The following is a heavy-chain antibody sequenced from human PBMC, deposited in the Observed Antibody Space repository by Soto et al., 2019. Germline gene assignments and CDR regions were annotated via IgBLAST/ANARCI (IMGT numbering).Heavy chain of an antibody. CDR2: ISGSGGRT. V-gene: IGHV3-23*01. CDR3: ANGGVLLWFGEFCHFDY. Sequence: EVQMLECGGGLVQPGGSLRLSCGASGFTFSSYAMSWVRQAPGKGLEWVSAISGSGGRTYYADTVKGRFTISRDNSKNTLYLQRNSLRAVDTAVYYYANGGVLLWFGEFCHFDYWGQGTLVTVSS. D-gene: IGHD3-10*01. CDR1: GFTFSSYA. J-gene: IGHJ4*02.